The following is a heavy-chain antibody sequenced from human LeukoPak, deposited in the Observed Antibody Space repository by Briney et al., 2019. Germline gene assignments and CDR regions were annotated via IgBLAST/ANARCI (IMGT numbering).Heavy chain of an antibody. V-gene: IGHV3-30*18. Sequence: PGGSLRLSCAASGFTFSSYGMHWVRQAPGKGLEWVAVISYDGSNKYYADSVKGRFTISRDNSKNTLYLQMNSLRAEDTAVYYCAKSQRRLALAYWGQGTLVTVSS. CDR2: ISYDGSNK. CDR1: GFTFSSYG. CDR3: AKSQRRLALAY. D-gene: IGHD6-19*01. J-gene: IGHJ4*02.